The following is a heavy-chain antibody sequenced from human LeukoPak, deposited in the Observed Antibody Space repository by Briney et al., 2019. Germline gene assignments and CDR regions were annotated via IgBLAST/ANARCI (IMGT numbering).Heavy chain of an antibody. CDR3: ARFPLSGIAVAGNTYYYYGMDV. CDR2: MNPNSGNT. CDR1: GYTFTSYD. D-gene: IGHD6-19*01. J-gene: IGHJ6*02. Sequence: EASVKVSCKASGYTFTSYDINWVRQATGQGLEWMGWMNPNSGNTGYAQKFQGRVTMTRNTSISTAYMELSSLRSEDTAVYYCARFPLSGIAVAGNTYYYYGMDVWGQGTTVTVSS. V-gene: IGHV1-8*01.